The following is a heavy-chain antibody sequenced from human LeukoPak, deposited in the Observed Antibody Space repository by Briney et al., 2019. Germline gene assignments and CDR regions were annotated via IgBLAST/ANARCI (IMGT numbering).Heavy chain of an antibody. CDR2: IRYDGTNK. CDR1: GFSFSSYG. J-gene: IGHJ4*02. Sequence: GGSLRLSCVASGFSFSSYGMHWVRQAPGKGLEWVAFIRYDGTNKYYTDSVRGRFTISRDNSRNTLYLQMNSLRVEDTALYYCAKYYHEGSGAFPLHYWGQGTLVTVST. CDR3: AKYYHEGSGAFPLHY. V-gene: IGHV3-30*02. D-gene: IGHD3-22*01.